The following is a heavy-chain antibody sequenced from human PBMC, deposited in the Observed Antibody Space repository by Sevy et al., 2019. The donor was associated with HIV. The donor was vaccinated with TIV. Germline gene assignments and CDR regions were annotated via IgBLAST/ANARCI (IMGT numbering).Heavy chain of an antibody. D-gene: IGHD2-21*01. CDR3: TRWKAAQSILDY. Sequence: GGSLRLSCTASGFTFGDYCMSWVRQAPGKGLEWVAFLKSDVYGGTVDHAASVRGRFVFSRDDSKTIAYLQMNDLKTEDSGGYYCTRWKAAQSILDYWGQGALVTVSS. CDR1: GFTFGDYC. V-gene: IGHV3-49*04. CDR2: LKSDVYGGTV. J-gene: IGHJ4*02.